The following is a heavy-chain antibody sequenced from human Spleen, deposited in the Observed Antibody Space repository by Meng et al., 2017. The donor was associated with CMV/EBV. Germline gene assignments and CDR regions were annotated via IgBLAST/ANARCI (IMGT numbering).Heavy chain of an antibody. CDR1: GFTFSDYY. J-gene: IGHJ4*02. CDR2: ISNSGSTI. V-gene: IGHV3-11*01. D-gene: IGHD5-18*01. CDR3: ARATWTQLWSFDY. Sequence: ASGFTFSDYYMTWIRQTPGKGLEWISHISNSGSTIYYGDSVKGRFTISRDNAKNALHLQMDSLRAEDTAVYYCARATWTQLWSFDYWGQGILVTVSS.